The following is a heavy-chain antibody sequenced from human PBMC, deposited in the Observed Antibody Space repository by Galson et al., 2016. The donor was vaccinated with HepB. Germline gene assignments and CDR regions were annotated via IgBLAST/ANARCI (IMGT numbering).Heavy chain of an antibody. CDR2: IHPRDSKI. J-gene: IGHJ6*04. CDR1: GYNFTDFW. Sequence: QSGAEVKEPGESLKISCEGSGYNFTDFWIDWVRQMPGGGLEWVGSIHPRDSKIRYSPSSQGQVILSVDRSITTAYLQWSSLKASDTAIYYCARLKVVATINYFFYSCMDVWGTGTTVTVSS. CDR3: ARLKVVATINYFFYSCMDV. D-gene: IGHD2-2*01. V-gene: IGHV5-51*01.